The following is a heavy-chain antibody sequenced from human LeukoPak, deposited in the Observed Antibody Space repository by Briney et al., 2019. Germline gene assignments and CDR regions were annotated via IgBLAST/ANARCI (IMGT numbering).Heavy chain of an antibody. CDR1: GFTFSSYG. CDR3: AKGLLRSGSYYSLFVYFDY. J-gene: IGHJ4*02. V-gene: IGHV3-30*02. D-gene: IGHD1-26*01. CDR2: IRYDGSNK. Sequence: GGSLRLSCAASGFTFSSYGMHWVRQAPGKGLEWVAFIRYDGSNKYYADSVKGRFTISRDNSKNTLYLQMSSLRAEDTAVYYCAKGLLRSGSYYSLFVYFDYWGQGTLVTVSS.